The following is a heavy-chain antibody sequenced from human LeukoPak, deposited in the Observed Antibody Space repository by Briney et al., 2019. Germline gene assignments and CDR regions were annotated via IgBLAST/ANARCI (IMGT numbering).Heavy chain of an antibody. CDR1: GGSISSSSYY. Sequence: PSETLSLTCTVSGGSISSSSYYWGWIRQPPGKGLEWIGSIYYSGSTYYNPSLKSRVTISVDTSKNQFSLKLSSVTAADTAVYYCARGTMKVRGVIIGNPFDYWGQGTLVTVSS. CDR3: ARGTMKVRGVIIGNPFDY. D-gene: IGHD3-10*01. J-gene: IGHJ4*02. V-gene: IGHV4-39*07. CDR2: IYYSGST.